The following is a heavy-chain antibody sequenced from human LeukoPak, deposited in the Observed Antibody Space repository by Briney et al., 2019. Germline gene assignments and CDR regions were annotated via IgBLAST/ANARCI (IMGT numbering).Heavy chain of an antibody. D-gene: IGHD3-10*01. CDR3: ARELWFVNAPGSWLDP. V-gene: IGHV4-30-2*01. J-gene: IGHJ5*02. CDR1: GDSISSGDYS. Sequence: SETLSLTCTVSGDSISSGDYSWSWIRQPSGKALEWIGYIFHTGNSYYNPSLRSRFTISVDRSRNEFSLRLTSVTAADTAVYYCARELWFVNAPGSWLDPWGQGILVTVSS. CDR2: IFHTGNS.